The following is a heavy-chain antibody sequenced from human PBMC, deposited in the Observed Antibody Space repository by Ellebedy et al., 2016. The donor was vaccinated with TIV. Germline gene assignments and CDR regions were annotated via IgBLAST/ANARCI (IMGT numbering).Heavy chain of an antibody. V-gene: IGHV1-69*13. D-gene: IGHD3-9*01. Sequence: SVKVSCKASGGTFSSYAISWVRQAPGQGLEWMGGIIPMFGTANYAQKFQGRVAITADAFTSTGYVELSSLTSEDTAVYYCARGTGYHPPSGMDVWGQGTTVTVSS. CDR3: ARGTGYHPPSGMDV. CDR1: GGTFSSYA. J-gene: IGHJ6*02. CDR2: IIPMFGTA.